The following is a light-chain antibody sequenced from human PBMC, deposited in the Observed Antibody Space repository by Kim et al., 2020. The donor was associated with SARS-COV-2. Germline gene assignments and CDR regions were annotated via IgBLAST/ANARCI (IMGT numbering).Light chain of an antibody. CDR1: QSVSSW. Sequence: DTQMTQSPSTLSASVGDRVTITCRASQSVSSWLAWYQQKPGKAPKLLISKASTLESGVPSRFSGSGSGTEFTLTISSLQPDDFATYYCQQYTNFWTFGQGTKVEIK. J-gene: IGKJ1*01. CDR2: KAS. CDR3: QQYTNFWT. V-gene: IGKV1-5*03.